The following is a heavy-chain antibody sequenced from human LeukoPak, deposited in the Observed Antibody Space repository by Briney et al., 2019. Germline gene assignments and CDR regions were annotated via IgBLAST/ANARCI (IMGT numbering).Heavy chain of an antibody. J-gene: IGHJ4*02. CDR1: GFTFSSYG. Sequence: PGGSLRLSCAASGFTFSSYGMHWVRQAPGKGLEWVAVISYDGSNKYYADSVKGRFTISRDNSKNTLYLQMNSLRAEDTAVYYCARGDYFDDSASPVDYWGQGTLVTVSS. CDR2: ISYDGSNK. V-gene: IGHV3-30*03. CDR3: ARGDYFDDSASPVDY. D-gene: IGHD2/OR15-2a*01.